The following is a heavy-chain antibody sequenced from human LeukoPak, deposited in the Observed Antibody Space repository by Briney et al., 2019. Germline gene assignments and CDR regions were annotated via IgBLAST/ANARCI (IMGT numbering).Heavy chain of an antibody. J-gene: IGHJ5*02. CDR2: IYYSGST. V-gene: IGHV4-59*01. Sequence: PSETLSLTCTVSGGSISSYYWSWIRQPPGKGLEWIGYIYYSGSTNYNPSLKSRVTISVDTSKNQFSLKLSSVTAADTAVYYCARGVYIRTSWFDPWSQGTLVTVSS. CDR1: GGSISSYY. CDR3: ARGVYIRTSWFDP. D-gene: IGHD5/OR15-5a*01.